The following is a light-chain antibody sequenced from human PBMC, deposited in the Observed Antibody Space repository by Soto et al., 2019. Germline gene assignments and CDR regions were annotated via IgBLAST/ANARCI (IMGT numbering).Light chain of an antibody. CDR1: QDIRNW. CDR2: AAS. Sequence: QMTQSPSSVSASVGDRVTITCRASQDIRNWLAWYQQKPGKAPKLLIYAASSLQSGVPSRFSGSGYGTDFTLTITSLQPEDFATYYCQRGNSFTFGPGTKVGIK. V-gene: IGKV1D-12*01. CDR3: QRGNSFT. J-gene: IGKJ3*01.